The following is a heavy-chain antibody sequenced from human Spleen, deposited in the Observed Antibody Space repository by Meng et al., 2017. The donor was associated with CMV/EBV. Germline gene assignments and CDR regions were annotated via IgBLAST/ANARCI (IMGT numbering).Heavy chain of an antibody. D-gene: IGHD3-3*01. CDR3: ARAPAGGFWSAYYRDYFYYGMDV. CDR2: IKEDGSEK. V-gene: IGHV3-7*01. Sequence: GGSLRLSCAASGFTFSSNWMSWVRQAPGKGLEWVANIKEDGSEKYYVDSVKGRFTISRDNAKNSLFLQMNSLRAEDTAVYFCARAPAGGFWSAYYRDYFYYGMDVWGQGTTVTVSS. J-gene: IGHJ6*02. CDR1: GFTFSSNW.